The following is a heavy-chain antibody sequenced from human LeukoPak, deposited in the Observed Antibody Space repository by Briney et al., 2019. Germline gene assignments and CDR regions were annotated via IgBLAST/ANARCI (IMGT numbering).Heavy chain of an antibody. D-gene: IGHD6-13*01. Sequence: PGGSLRLSCAASGFTFSSYWMSWVRQAPGKGLEWVAVISYDGSNKYYADSVKGRFTISRDNSKNTLYLQMNSLRAEDTAVYYCARDLRYSSSWNYYYYYYMDVWGKGTTVTVSS. V-gene: IGHV3-30-3*01. CDR3: ARDLRYSSSWNYYYYYYMDV. CDR2: ISYDGSNK. CDR1: GFTFSSYW. J-gene: IGHJ6*03.